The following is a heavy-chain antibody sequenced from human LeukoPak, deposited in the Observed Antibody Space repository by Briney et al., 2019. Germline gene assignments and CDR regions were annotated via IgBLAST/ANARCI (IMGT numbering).Heavy chain of an antibody. CDR1: GFTFSSYS. V-gene: IGHV3-21*01. Sequence: GGPLRLSCAASGFTFSSYSMNWVRQAPGKGLEWVSSISSSSSYIYYADSVKGRSTISRDNAKNSLYLQMNSLRAEDTAVYYCARGYSSSWYEDWFDPWGQGTLVTVSS. CDR3: ARGYSSSWYEDWFDP. D-gene: IGHD6-13*01. J-gene: IGHJ5*02. CDR2: ISSSSSYI.